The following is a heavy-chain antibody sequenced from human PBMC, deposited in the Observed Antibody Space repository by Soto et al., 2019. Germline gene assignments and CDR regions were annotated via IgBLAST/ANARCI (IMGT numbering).Heavy chain of an antibody. Sequence: SETLSLTCTVSGGSISSSSYYWGWIRQPPGKGLEWIGSIYYSGSTYYNPSLKSRVTISVDTSKNQFSLKLSSVTAADTAVYYCARLGGSYLFDPWGQGTLVIVSS. CDR3: ARLGGSYLFDP. J-gene: IGHJ5*02. CDR2: IYYSGST. D-gene: IGHD1-26*01. V-gene: IGHV4-39*01. CDR1: GGSISSSSYY.